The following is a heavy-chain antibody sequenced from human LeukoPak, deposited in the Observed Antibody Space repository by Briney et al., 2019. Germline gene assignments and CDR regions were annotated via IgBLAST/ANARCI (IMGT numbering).Heavy chain of an antibody. J-gene: IGHJ4*02. V-gene: IGHV1-2*02. CDR1: GYTFTGYY. CDR3: ASTPRGRYGLLWTD. CDR2: INPNSGGT. D-gene: IGHD3-16*01. Sequence: GASVKVSCKASGYTFTGYYMHWVRQAPGQGLEWMGWINPNSGGTNYAQKFQGRVTMTRDTSTSTAYMELSRLRSDDTAVYYCASTPRGRYGLLWTDWGQGTLVTVSS.